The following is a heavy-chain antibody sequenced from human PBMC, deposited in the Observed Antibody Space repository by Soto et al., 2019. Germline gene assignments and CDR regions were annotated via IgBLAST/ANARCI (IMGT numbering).Heavy chain of an antibody. D-gene: IGHD6-19*01. CDR2: ISHDGINK. CDR1: GFSFSSYA. CDR3: ARAMYSSDYFVKWFEP. Sequence: QVRLVESGGGVVQPGRSLRLSCTASGFSFSSYAMYWFRQPPGKGLEWVAVISHDGINKHYADSVKGRVTVSRDNSNHSLALQLNSLRGEDTAMYYCARAMYSSDYFVKWFEPWGQGTLVTVSS. J-gene: IGHJ5*02. V-gene: IGHV3-30-3*01.